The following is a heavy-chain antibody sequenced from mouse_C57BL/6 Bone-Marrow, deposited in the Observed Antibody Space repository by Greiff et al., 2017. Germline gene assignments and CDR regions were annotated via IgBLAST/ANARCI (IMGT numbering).Heavy chain of an antibody. CDR3: ARCDENANCYYDV. CDR2: IHPTSGGT. J-gene: IGHJ1*03. V-gene: IGHV1-64*01. Sequence: QVQLQQPGAELVKPGASVKLSCKASGYTFTSYWMHWVKQRPGQGLEWIGKIHPTSGGTNYNEKFKSKATLTVDKSSSTAYMQLSSLTSEDSAVYYCARCDENANCYYDVWCTGTTITVTS. CDR1: GYTFTSYW.